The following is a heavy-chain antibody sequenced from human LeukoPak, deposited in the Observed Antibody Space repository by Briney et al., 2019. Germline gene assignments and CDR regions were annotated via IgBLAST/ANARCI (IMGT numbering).Heavy chain of an antibody. CDR2: INEDGSQK. CDR3: ASSTYSSSPS. V-gene: IGHV3-7*01. Sequence: PGGSLRLSCAASGFTFTNYWMIWVRQAPGKGLEWVANINEDGSQKYYVGSVEGRFTISRDNAKNSLYLQMNSLRAEGTAVYYCASSTYSSSPSWGQGTLVTVSS. D-gene: IGHD6-6*01. CDR1: GFTFTNYW. J-gene: IGHJ5*02.